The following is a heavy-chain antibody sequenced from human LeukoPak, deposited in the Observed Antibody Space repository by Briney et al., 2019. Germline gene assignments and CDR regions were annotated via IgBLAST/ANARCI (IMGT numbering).Heavy chain of an antibody. CDR3: ASTLRRGYSYGSVGDAFDI. CDR2: INPNSGGT. D-gene: IGHD5-18*01. J-gene: IGHJ3*02. Sequence: ASVKVSCKTSGYTFTDFDITWVRQAPGQGLEWMGWINPNSGGTNYAQKFQGRVTMTRDTSISTAYMELSRLRSDDTAVYYCASTLRRGYSYGSVGDAFDIWGQGTMVTVSS. V-gene: IGHV1-2*02. CDR1: GYTFTDFD.